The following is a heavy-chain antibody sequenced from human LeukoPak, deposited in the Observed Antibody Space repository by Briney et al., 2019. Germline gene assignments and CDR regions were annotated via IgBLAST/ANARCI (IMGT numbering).Heavy chain of an antibody. J-gene: IGHJ3*01. D-gene: IGHD1-26*01. CDR1: GFTVSSKY. Sequence: GGSLRLSCAASGFTVSSKYMSWVRQAPGKGLEWVSSIDYSSGYIYYADSMKGRFTVSRDNAQNSMHLQMNSLRADDTAVYYCTRGHSGSYQRTDAFDVWGQGTMVTVSS. CDR3: TRGHSGSYQRTDAFDV. V-gene: IGHV3-21*01. CDR2: IDYSSGYI.